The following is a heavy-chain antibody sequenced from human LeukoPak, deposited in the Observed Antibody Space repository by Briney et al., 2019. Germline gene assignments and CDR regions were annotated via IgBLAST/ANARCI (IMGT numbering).Heavy chain of an antibody. CDR3: ARHVGVAGTSSRWFDP. V-gene: IGHV5-10-1*01. CDR1: GYSSTSYW. Sequence: GESLKISCTGSGYSSTSYWISWVRQMPGKGLEWMGRINPSDSYTNYSPSFQGHVTISADKSISTAYLQWSSLKASDTATYYCARHVGVAGTSSRWFDPWGQGTLVTVSS. J-gene: IGHJ5*02. CDR2: INPSDSYT. D-gene: IGHD6-19*01.